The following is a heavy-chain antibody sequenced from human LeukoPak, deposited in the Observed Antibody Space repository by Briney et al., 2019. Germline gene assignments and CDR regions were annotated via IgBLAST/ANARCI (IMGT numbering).Heavy chain of an antibody. CDR1: GGSVSSGSYY. J-gene: IGHJ4*02. Sequence: SETLSLTCTVSGGSVSSGSYYWSWIRQSPGKGLEWIGYIYYSGSTSYNPSLKSRVTISVDTSKNQFSLKLSSVTAADTAVYYCARVWYSSSSRGPAGFDHWGQGTLVTVSS. CDR3: ARVWYSSSSRGPAGFDH. CDR2: IYYSGST. V-gene: IGHV4-61*01. D-gene: IGHD6-6*01.